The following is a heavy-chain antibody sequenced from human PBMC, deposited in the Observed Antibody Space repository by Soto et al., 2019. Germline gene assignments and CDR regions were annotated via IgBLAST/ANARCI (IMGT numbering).Heavy chain of an antibody. CDR3: ASHPGYSSSWPLVHWFDP. V-gene: IGHV3-23*01. CDR2: ISGSGGST. CDR1: GFTFSSYA. D-gene: IGHD6-13*01. J-gene: IGHJ5*02. Sequence: PGGSLRLSCAASGFTFSSYAMSWVRQAPGKGLEWVSAISGSGGSTYYADSVKGRFTISRDNSKNTLYLQMNSLRAEDTAVYYCASHPGYSSSWPLVHWFDPWGQGTLVTVSS.